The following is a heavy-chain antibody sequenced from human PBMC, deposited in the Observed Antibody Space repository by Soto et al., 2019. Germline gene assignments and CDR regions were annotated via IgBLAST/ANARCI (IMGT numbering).Heavy chain of an antibody. CDR3: ASITIFGVVKETGMDV. D-gene: IGHD3-3*01. J-gene: IGHJ6*02. CDR2: ISSSSIYI. CDR1: GFTFSSYS. V-gene: IGHV3-21*01. Sequence: GGSLRLSCAASGFTFSSYSMNWVRQAPGKGLGWVSSISSSSIYIYYADSVKGRFTISRDNAKNSLYLQMNSLRAEDTAVYYCASITIFGVVKETGMDVWGQGTTVTVSS.